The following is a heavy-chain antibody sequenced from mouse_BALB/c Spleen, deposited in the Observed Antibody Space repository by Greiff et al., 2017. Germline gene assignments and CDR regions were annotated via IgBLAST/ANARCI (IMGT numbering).Heavy chain of an antibody. CDR1: GYTFTSYW. Sequence: VQLQQSGAELAKPGASVKMSCKASGYTFTSYWMHWVKQRPGQGLEWIGYINPSTGYTEYNQKFKDKATLTADKSSSTAYMQLSSLTSEDSAVYYCARPLLPHYYAMDYWGQGTSVTVSS. D-gene: IGHD1-2*01. CDR3: ARPLLPHYYAMDY. CDR2: INPSTGYT. J-gene: IGHJ4*01. V-gene: IGHV1-7*01.